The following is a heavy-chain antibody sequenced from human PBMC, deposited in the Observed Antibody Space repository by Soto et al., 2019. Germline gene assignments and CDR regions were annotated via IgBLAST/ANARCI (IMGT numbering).Heavy chain of an antibody. V-gene: IGHV2-5*02. CDR2: IYWDNDK. Sequence: QITLKESGPTLVKPTQTLTLTCTFSGFSLNTTAVGVGWIRQPPGKALEWLALIYWDNDKRHNPSLKTRITNSKYTSKNQVVLKMTNMDPVDKATYFCAHREEEDVVWGRYKAALDIGGQGTMVTVSS. CDR1: GFSLNTTAVG. CDR3: AHREEEDVVWGRYKAALDI. J-gene: IGHJ3*02. D-gene: IGHD3-16*01.